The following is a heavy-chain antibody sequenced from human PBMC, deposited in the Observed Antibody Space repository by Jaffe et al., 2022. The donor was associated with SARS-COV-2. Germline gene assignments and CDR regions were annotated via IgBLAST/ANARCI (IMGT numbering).Heavy chain of an antibody. V-gene: IGHV1-18*01. J-gene: IGHJ5*02. CDR2: IIPYNGNT. CDR1: GYTFTNYG. Sequence: QVQLVQSGAEVKKPGASVKVSCKASGYTFTNYGISWVRQAPGQGLEWMGWIIPYNGNTEYAQKFQGRVTMTTDTSTSTAYMELRSLRSDDTAVYYCAREYCRTTSCYASGWFDPWGQGTLVTVSS. CDR3: AREYCRTTSCYASGWFDP. D-gene: IGHD2-2*01.